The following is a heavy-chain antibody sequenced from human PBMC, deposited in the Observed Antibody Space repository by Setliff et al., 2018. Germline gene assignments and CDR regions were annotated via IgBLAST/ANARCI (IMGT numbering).Heavy chain of an antibody. D-gene: IGHD3-16*01. CDR2: INAGNGNT. CDR3: ARSINGYQQRYDF. Sequence: ASVKVSCKASGYTFTSYAMHWVRQAPGQRLEWMGWINAGNGNTKYSQEFQGRVTITRDTSASTAYMELNSVRAEDTAVYYCARSINGYQQRYDFWGQGTLVTVSS. V-gene: IGHV1-3*03. CDR1: GYTFTSYA. J-gene: IGHJ4*02.